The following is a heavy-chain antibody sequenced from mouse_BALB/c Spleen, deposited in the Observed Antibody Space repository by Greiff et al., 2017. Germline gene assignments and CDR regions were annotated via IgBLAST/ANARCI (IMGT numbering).Heavy chain of an antibody. J-gene: IGHJ4*01. Sequence: VQLQQSGPGLVKPSQSLTLTCTVTGYSITSDNAWNWIRQFPGNKLELMGYISYSGSTSYNPSLKSRISITRDTSKNQYFLQLNSVTTEDTATYYFASPSMITDCYAMDYWGQGTSVTVSS. CDR1: GYSITSDNA. V-gene: IGHV3-2*02. CDR3: ASPSMITDCYAMDY. CDR2: ISYSGST. D-gene: IGHD2-4*01.